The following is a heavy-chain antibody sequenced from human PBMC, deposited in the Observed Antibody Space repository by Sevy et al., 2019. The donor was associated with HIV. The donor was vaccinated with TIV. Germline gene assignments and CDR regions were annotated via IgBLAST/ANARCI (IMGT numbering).Heavy chain of an antibody. CDR3: ARLELSGSGWYGNGMDV. CDR1: GYTFSSYG. J-gene: IGHJ6*02. CDR2: ISPYNGNT. V-gene: IGHV1-18*01. Sequence: ASVKVSCKASGYTFSSYGISWVRQAPGQGLEWMGWISPYNGNTNYAQKLQGRVTMTTDTSTSTAYMELRSLRSDDTAVYYCARLELSGSGWYGNGMDVWGQGTTVTVSS. D-gene: IGHD6-19*01.